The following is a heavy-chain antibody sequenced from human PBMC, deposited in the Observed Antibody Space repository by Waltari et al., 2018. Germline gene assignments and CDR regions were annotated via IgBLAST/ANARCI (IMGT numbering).Heavy chain of an antibody. CDR2: KQYRGGT. V-gene: IGHV4-39*01. D-gene: IGHD4-17*01. Sequence: QLQLQESGPGLVKPSETLSLTCTVSGGSISTNYNWGWIRQPPGKGLEWMGNKQYRGGTFSNQALKSRVTISLDTSKNQFSLRLSSVGAADTAVYFCGRIAFGDDGGYFQHWGQGTLVTVSS. J-gene: IGHJ1*01. CDR3: GRIAFGDDGGYFQH. CDR1: GGSISTNYN.